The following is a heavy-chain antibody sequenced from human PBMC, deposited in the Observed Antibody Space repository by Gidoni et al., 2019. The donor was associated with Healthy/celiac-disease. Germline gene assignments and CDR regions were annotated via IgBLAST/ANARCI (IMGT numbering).Heavy chain of an antibody. J-gene: IGHJ1*01. CDR2: IIPNFGTA. CDR3: ARDLGPGIAAAGTEEYFQH. V-gene: IGHV1-69*06. CDR1: GGPFSSYA. D-gene: IGHD6-13*01. Sequence: QVQLVQSGAEVKKPGSSVKVSCKASGGPFSSYAISWVRQAPGQGLEWMGGIIPNFGTANYAQKFQGRVTITADKSTSTAYMELSSLRSEDTAVYYCARDLGPGIAAAGTEEYFQHWGQGTLVTVSS.